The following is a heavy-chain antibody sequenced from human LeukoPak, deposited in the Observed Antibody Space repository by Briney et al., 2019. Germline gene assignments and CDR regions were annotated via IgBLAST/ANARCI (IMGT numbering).Heavy chain of an antibody. CDR1: GFTFSGYW. J-gene: IGHJ5*02. CDR3: ARGGYGDRGWFDP. V-gene: IGHV3-7*01. Sequence: GGSLRLSCAASGFTFSGYWMSWVRQAPGKGLEWVANIKQDGSEKYYVDSVKGRFTISRDNAKNSLYLEMNSLRAEDTAVYYCARGGYGDRGWFDPWGQGTLVTVSS. D-gene: IGHD4-17*01. CDR2: IKQDGSEK.